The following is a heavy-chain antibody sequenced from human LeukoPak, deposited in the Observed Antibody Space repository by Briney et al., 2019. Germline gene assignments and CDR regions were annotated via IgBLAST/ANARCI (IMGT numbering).Heavy chain of an antibody. CDR3: AKPSNSLDAFDI. CDR2: ISGGGGST. D-gene: IGHD2/OR15-2a*01. Sequence: GGSLRLSCAASGFTFTSYSMNWVRQAPGKGLEWVSTISGGGGSTYYADSVKGRFTISRDNSKNTLYLQMNSLRAEDTAVYYCAKPSNSLDAFDIWGQGTMVTVSS. CDR1: GFTFTSYS. V-gene: IGHV3-23*01. J-gene: IGHJ3*02.